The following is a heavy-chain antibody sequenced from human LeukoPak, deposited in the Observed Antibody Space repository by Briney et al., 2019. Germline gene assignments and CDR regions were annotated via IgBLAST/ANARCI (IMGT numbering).Heavy chain of an antibody. J-gene: IGHJ4*02. D-gene: IGHD4-17*01. CDR2: IYSGGST. CDR3: AREHDYGDYSLDY. CDR1: GFTVSSNY. Sequence: GGSLRLSRAASGFTVSSNYMSWVRQAPGKGLEWVSVIYSGGSTYYADSVKGRFTISRDNSKNTLYLQMNSLRAEDTAVYYCAREHDYGDYSLDYWGQGTLVTVSS. V-gene: IGHV3-53*01.